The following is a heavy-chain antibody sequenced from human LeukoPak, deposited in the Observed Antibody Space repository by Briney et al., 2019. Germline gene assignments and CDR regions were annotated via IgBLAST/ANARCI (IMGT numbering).Heavy chain of an antibody. V-gene: IGHV3-11*03. D-gene: IGHD3/OR15-3a*01. CDR1: GFTFSDYY. Sequence: KPGGSLRLSRAASGFTFSDYYMSWIRQAPGKGLEWVSYISSSSSYTNYADSVKGRFTISRDNAKNSLYLQMNSLRAEDTAVYYCASGTGYYSYLGCWGQGTLVTVSS. J-gene: IGHJ4*02. CDR3: ASGTGYYSYLGC. CDR2: ISSSSSYT.